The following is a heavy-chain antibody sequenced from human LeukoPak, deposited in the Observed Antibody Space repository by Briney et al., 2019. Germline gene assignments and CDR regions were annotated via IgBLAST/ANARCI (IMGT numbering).Heavy chain of an antibody. Sequence: ASVKVSCKASGYTFTGYYMHWVRQAPGQGLEWMGWINPNSGGTDYGREFQGRVTMTRDTSISTAYMELSRLRSDDTAAYYCARDMTTGSSFDYWGQGTLVTVSS. J-gene: IGHJ4*02. CDR2: INPNSGGT. CDR1: GYTFTGYY. V-gene: IGHV1-2*02. D-gene: IGHD4-17*01. CDR3: ARDMTTGSSFDY.